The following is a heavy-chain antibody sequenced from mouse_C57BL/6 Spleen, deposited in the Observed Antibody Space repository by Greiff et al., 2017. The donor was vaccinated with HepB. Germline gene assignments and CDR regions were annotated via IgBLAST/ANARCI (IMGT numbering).Heavy chain of an antibody. CDR2: ISDGGSYT. CDR1: GFTFSSYA. Sequence: EVMLVESGGGLVKPGGSLKLSCAASGFTFSSYAMSWVRQTPEKRLEWVATISDGGSYTYYPDNVKGRFTISRDNAKNNLYLQMSHLKSEDTAMYYCARERSTMVTTPVAYWGQGTLVTVSA. D-gene: IGHD2-2*01. J-gene: IGHJ3*01. V-gene: IGHV5-4*01. CDR3: ARERSTMVTTPVAY.